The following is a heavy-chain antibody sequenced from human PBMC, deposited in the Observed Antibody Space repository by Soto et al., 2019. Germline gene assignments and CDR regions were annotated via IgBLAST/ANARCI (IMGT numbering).Heavy chain of an antibody. CDR2: ISGSGGST. CDR3: AKSPRGQQPDNGMDV. V-gene: IGHV3-23*01. Sequence: GGSLRLSCAASGFTFSSYAMYRLRQAPGKGLEWVSAISGSGGSTYYAGSLKGRFTISRDNSKNTLYRQMNSLRAEDTAVYYCAKSPRGQQPDNGMDVSGQGATVTVSS. J-gene: IGHJ6*02. CDR1: GFTFSSYA. D-gene: IGHD6-13*01.